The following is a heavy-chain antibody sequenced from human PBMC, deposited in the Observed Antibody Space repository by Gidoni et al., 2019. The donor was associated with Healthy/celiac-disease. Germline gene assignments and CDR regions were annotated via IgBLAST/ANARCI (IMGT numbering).Heavy chain of an antibody. V-gene: IGHV4-59*01. CDR3: ARADFTIFGVVGGMDV. CDR2: IYYSGST. J-gene: IGHJ6*02. Sequence: QVQLQESGPGRVKPSQTLSLTCTVSGGSISSYYWSWIRQPPGKGLEWIGYIYYSGSTNYNPSLKCRVTISVDTSKNQFSLKLSSVTAADTAVYYCARADFTIFGVVGGMDVWGQGTTVTVSS. D-gene: IGHD3-3*01. CDR1: GGSISSYY.